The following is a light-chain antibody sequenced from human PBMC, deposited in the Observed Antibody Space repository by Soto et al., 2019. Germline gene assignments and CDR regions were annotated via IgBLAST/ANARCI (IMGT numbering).Light chain of an antibody. CDR1: SSDIGGYNY. Sequence: QSVLTQPRSVSGSPGQSVAISCTGTSSDIGGYNYVSWYQQHPGRAPKLVIYHVSKRPSGVPDRFSGSKSGNTASLTISGLQAEDEADYYCSSFAGGPYVFRTGTKVTVL. CDR2: HVS. CDR3: SSFAGGPYV. J-gene: IGLJ1*01. V-gene: IGLV2-11*01.